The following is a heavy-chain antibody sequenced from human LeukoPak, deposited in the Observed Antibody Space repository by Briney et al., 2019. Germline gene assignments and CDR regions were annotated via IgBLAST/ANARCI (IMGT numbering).Heavy chain of an antibody. CDR3: ARGQFPPLSLNWFDP. D-gene: IGHD3-10*01. V-gene: IGHV4-34*01. J-gene: IGHJ5*02. Sequence: SESLSLTSAVYGGSFCGYYWSWLPPRPGKGLEWIGEINHSGRTNYNPSLKRRVTISVDTSKNQICLKLSSVTAADTAVYDCARGQFPPLSLNWFDPWGQGTLVTVSS. CDR2: INHSGRT. CDR1: GGSFCGYY.